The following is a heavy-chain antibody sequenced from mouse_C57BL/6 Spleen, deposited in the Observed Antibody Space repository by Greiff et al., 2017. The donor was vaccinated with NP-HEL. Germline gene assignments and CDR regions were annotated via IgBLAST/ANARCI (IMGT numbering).Heavy chain of an antibody. CDR1: GYTFTSYW. CDR3: ARASPYYGKGDYAMDY. J-gene: IGHJ4*01. D-gene: IGHD1-1*01. Sequence: QVQLKQSGAELVKPGASVKLSCKASGYTFTSYWMHWVKQRPGQGLEWIGMIHPNSGSTNYNEKFKSKATLTVDKSSSTAYMQLSSLTSEDSAVYYCARASPYYGKGDYAMDYWGQGTSVTVSS. V-gene: IGHV1-64*01. CDR2: IHPNSGST.